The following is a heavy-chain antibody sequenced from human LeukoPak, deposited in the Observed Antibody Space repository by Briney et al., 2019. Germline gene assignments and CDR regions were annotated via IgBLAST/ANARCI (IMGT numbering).Heavy chain of an antibody. CDR2: IYQSGVT. V-gene: IGHV4-30-2*01. CDR3: ARHDSYGSVNWFDP. CDR1: GDSISSGGHS. J-gene: IGHJ5*02. Sequence: MPSETLSLTCAVSGDSISSGGHSWSWIRQPPGKGLEWIGYIYQSGVTYYNPSLKSRVTMSVDRSKNQFSLELSSVTAADTAVYYCARHDSYGSVNWFDPWGQGTLVTVSS. D-gene: IGHD3-10*01.